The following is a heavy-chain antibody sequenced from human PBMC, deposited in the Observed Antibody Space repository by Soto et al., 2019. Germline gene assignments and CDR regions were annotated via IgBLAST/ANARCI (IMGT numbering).Heavy chain of an antibody. CDR1: GGSISSYY. CDR2: IYYSGST. J-gene: IGHJ4*02. D-gene: IGHD4-17*01. Sequence: PSETLSLTCTVSGGSISSYYWSWIRQPPGKGLEWIGYIYYSGSTNYNPSLKSRVTISVDTSKNQFSLKLSSVTAADTAVYYCARGDYGDYYFHYWGQGTLVTVSA. CDR3: ARGDYGDYYFHY. V-gene: IGHV4-59*01.